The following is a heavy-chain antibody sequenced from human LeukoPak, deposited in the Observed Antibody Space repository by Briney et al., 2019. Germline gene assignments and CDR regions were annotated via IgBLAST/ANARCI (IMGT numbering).Heavy chain of an antibody. J-gene: IGHJ4*02. V-gene: IGHV3-30*14. CDR3: ARAGPSSSWHQFDY. CDR1: GFTFSSYA. Sequence: PGRSLRLSCAASGFTFSSYAMHWVRQAPGKGLEWVAVISSDGSNKYYADSMKGRFTISRDNSKNTLYLQMNRLRAEDTAVYYCARAGPSSSWHQFDYWGQGTLVTVSS. D-gene: IGHD6-13*01. CDR2: ISSDGSNK.